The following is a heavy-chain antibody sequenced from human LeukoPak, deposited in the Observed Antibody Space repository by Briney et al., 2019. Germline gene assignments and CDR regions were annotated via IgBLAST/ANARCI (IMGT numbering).Heavy chain of an antibody. D-gene: IGHD6-19*01. CDR3: ARARWSSTGWFLGY. Sequence: GGSLRLPCAASGFTFSSYPMNWVRQAPGKGLEWVSSISGSSTFIYYADSVKGRFTISRDNAKDALHLRMDNLRVEDTAVYYCARARWSSTGWFLGYWGQGTLVTVSS. CDR1: GFTFSSYP. J-gene: IGHJ4*02. CDR2: ISGSSTFI. V-gene: IGHV3-21*01.